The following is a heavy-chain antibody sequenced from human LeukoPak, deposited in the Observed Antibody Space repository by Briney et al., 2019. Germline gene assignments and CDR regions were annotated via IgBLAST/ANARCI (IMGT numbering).Heavy chain of an antibody. J-gene: IGHJ4*02. CDR2: IYPCDSDT. Sequence: GESLKISCKGSGYSFTSYWIGWVRQMPGKGLEWMGIIYPCDSDTRYSPSFQGQVTISADKSISNASLQWSSLKASDTAVYYCARHEGFSSGWYRIDYWGQGTLVTVSS. D-gene: IGHD6-19*01. CDR3: ARHEGFSSGWYRIDY. CDR1: GYSFTSYW. V-gene: IGHV5-51*01.